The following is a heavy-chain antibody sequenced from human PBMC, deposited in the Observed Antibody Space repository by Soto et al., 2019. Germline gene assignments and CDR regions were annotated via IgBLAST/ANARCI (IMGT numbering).Heavy chain of an antibody. J-gene: IGHJ4*02. CDR1: GFTFSDYY. Sequence: GGSLRLSCAASGFTFSDYYMSWIRQAPGKGLEWVSYISTSSSYTNYADSVKGRFTISRDNAKNSVYLQMNRLRADDTAVYYCARESQQQLVSSDYWGQGTLVTVSS. D-gene: IGHD6-13*01. CDR2: ISTSSSYT. V-gene: IGHV3-11*05. CDR3: ARESQQQLVSSDY.